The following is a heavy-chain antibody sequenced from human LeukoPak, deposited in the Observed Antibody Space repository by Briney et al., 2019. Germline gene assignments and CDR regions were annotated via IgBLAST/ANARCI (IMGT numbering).Heavy chain of an antibody. V-gene: IGHV3-64*04. J-gene: IGHJ4*02. D-gene: IGHD3-22*01. CDR3: ARGNYYDSSGYFSK. CDR2: ISSNGGST. Sequence: GGSLRLSCSASGFTFSSYAMHWVRQAPGKGLEYVSAISSNGGSTYYADSVKGRFTISRDNSKNTLYLQMNSLRAEDTAVYYCARGNYYDSSGYFSKWGQGTLVTASS. CDR1: GFTFSSYA.